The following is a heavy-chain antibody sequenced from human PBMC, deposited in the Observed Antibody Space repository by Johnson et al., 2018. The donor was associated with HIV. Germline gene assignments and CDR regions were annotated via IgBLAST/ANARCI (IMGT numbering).Heavy chain of an antibody. CDR1: GFTFSSYA. CDR3: ARGVRNSYGYLLGTFDI. CDR2: ISYDGSNQ. V-gene: IGHV3-30*14. D-gene: IGHD5-18*01. J-gene: IGHJ3*02. Sequence: QVQLVESGGGLVKPGGSLRLSCAASGFTFSSYAMHWVRQAPGKGLERVAVISYDGSNQYYADSVMGRFTISRDNSKNTLYLQRNSLRREDTAVYYCARGVRNSYGYLLGTFDIWGQGTMVTVSS.